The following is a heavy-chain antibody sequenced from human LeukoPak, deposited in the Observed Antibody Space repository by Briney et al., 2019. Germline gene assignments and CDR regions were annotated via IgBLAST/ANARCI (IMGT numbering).Heavy chain of an antibody. D-gene: IGHD3-16*02. J-gene: IGHJ4*02. CDR2: IYYSGST. CDR3: ARLIPYYDYVWGSYRPPSPPDY. Sequence: SETLSLTCTVSGGSISSSSYYWGWIRRPPGKGLEWIGSIYYSGSTYYNPSLKSRVTISVDTSKNQFSLKLSSVTAADTAVYYCARLIPYYDYVWGSYRPPSPPDYWGQGTLVTVSS. V-gene: IGHV4-39*07. CDR1: GGSISSSSYY.